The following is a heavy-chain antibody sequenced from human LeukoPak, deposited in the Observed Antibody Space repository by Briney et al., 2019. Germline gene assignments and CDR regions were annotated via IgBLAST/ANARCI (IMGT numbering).Heavy chain of an antibody. CDR3: ASGAYRFYYMDV. J-gene: IGHJ6*03. CDR1: GGSISSYY. D-gene: IGHD3-10*01. Sequence: PSETLSLTCTVSGGSISSYYWSWIRQPPGKGLEWIGYIYYSGSTNYNPSLKSRVTISVDTSKNQFSLKLTSVTAADTAVYYCASGAYRFYYMDVWGKGTTVTISS. CDR2: IYYSGST. V-gene: IGHV4-59*01.